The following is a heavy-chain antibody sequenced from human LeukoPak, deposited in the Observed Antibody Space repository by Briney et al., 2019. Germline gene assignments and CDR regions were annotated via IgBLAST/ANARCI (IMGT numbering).Heavy chain of an antibody. CDR3: ASGNVAARPGGYYYYMDV. CDR2: IIPIFGTA. Sequence: GASVKVSCKASGGTFSSYAISWVRQAPGQGLEWMGGIIPIFGTANYAQKFQGRVTITTDESTSTAYMELSSLRSEDTAVYYCASGNVAARPGGYYYYMDVWGKGTTVTVSS. J-gene: IGHJ6*03. CDR1: GGTFSSYA. V-gene: IGHV1-69*05. D-gene: IGHD6-6*01.